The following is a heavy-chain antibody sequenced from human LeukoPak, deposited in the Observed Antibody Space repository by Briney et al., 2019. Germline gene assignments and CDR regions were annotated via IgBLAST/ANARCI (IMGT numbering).Heavy chain of an antibody. Sequence: SETLSLTCIVSGGSISPYYWNWIRQPAGKGLEWIGRIYSSGNTNYNPSLKSRVTMSVDTSKNQFSLKLSSVTAADTAVYFCAREEYSGSSQQVDYWGQGTLVTVSS. J-gene: IGHJ4*02. D-gene: IGHD1-26*01. CDR1: GGSISPYY. V-gene: IGHV4-4*07. CDR3: AREEYSGSSQQVDY. CDR2: IYSSGNT.